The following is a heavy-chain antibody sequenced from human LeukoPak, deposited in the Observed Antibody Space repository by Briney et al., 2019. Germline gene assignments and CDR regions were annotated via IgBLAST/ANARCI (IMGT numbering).Heavy chain of an antibody. CDR3: ARYGSGTSYITNYFDY. V-gene: IGHV3-48*02. Sequence: GGSLRLSCAASGFTFSSYSMNWVRQVPGKGLEWVSYISSDSRTIYYADSVKGRFTISRDNAKNSLYLQMKSLRDEDTAVYYCARYGSGTSYITNYFDYWGQGTLVTVSS. CDR1: GFTFSSYS. D-gene: IGHD3-10*01. J-gene: IGHJ4*02. CDR2: ISSDSRTI.